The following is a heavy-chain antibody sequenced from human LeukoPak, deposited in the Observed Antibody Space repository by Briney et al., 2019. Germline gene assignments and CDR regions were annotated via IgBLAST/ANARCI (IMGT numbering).Heavy chain of an antibody. D-gene: IGHD2-15*01. CDR3: ARDPAYYFDY. J-gene: IGHJ4*02. V-gene: IGHV1-2*06. CDR2: INPNSGDT. Sequence: ASVKVSCKASGYTLTVYYIHWVRQAPGQGLEWMGRINPNSGDTNFAQKFQGRVTMTRDTSISTAYMDLSGLRPDDTAVYYCARDPAYYFDYWGQGTLVTVSS. CDR1: GYTLTVYY.